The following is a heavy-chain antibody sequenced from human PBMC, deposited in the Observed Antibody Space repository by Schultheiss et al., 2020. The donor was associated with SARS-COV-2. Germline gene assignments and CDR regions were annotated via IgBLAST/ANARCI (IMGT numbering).Heavy chain of an antibody. CDR2: ISGSGGST. V-gene: IGHV3-23*01. CDR1: GFTFSSYA. Sequence: GGSLRLSCAASGFTFSSYAMSWVRQAPGKGLEWVSAISGSGGSTYYADSVKGRFTISRDNSKNTLYLQMNSLRAKDTAVYYCAKDKGSYDYVWGSYRNNWFDPWGQGTLVTVSS. J-gene: IGHJ5*02. CDR3: AKDKGSYDYVWGSYRNNWFDP. D-gene: IGHD3-16*02.